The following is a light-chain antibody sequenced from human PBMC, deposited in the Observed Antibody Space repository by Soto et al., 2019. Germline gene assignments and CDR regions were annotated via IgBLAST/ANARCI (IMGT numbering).Light chain of an antibody. V-gene: IGKV3-20*01. CDR2: GAS. CDR1: QSVSSSY. Sequence: EIVLTQSPGTLSLSPGERATLSCRASQSVSSSYLAWYQQKPGQAPRLLIYGASGRATGIPDWFSGSGSGTDFTLTISRLEPEDFAVYYCQQYGSAPGLTFGGGTKVEIK. J-gene: IGKJ4*01. CDR3: QQYGSAPGLT.